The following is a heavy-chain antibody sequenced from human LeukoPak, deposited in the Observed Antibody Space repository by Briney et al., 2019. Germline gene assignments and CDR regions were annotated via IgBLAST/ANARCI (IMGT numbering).Heavy chain of an antibody. J-gene: IGHJ3*02. CDR2: ISGSGGST. V-gene: IGHV3-23*01. D-gene: IGHD1-26*01. CDR3: AKDREHSGSYDALDM. CDR1: GFTFSTYG. Sequence: GGSLRLSCAASGFTFSTYGVSWVRQAPGKGLERVSAISGSGGSTYYADSVKGRFTISRDNSKNTLYLQMNSLRAEDTAVYYCAKDREHSGSYDALDMWGQGTMVTVSS.